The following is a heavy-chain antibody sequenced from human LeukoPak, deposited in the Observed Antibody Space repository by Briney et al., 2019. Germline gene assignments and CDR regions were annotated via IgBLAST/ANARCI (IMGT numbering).Heavy chain of an antibody. CDR3: AGDSGMVPDY. Sequence: SLKLSSKASPYTFTDCTMHFVRQAPGQGLWWGGWINSNRGTTNYAQTFQGRVAMTRDTSISTASMELISLTSEDTAVYYCAGDSGMVPDYWGQGSLVTVSS. V-gene: IGHV1-2*02. CDR1: PYTFTDCT. D-gene: IGHD4/OR15-4a*01. J-gene: IGHJ4*02. CDR2: INSNRGTT.